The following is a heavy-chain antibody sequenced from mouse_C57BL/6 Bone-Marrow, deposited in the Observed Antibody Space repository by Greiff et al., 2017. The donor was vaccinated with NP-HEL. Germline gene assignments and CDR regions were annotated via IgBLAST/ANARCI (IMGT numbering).Heavy chain of an antibody. J-gene: IGHJ4*01. D-gene: IGHD2-2*01. V-gene: IGHV5-12*01. Sequence: EVKLVESGGGLVQPGGSLKLSCAASGFTFSDYYMYWVRQTPEKRLEWVAYISNGGGSTYYPDTVKGRFTISRDNAKNTLYLQMSRLKSEDTAMYYCARQRGYGYDSYYYAMDYWGQGTSVTVSS. CDR1: GFTFSDYY. CDR2: ISNGGGST. CDR3: ARQRGYGYDSYYYAMDY.